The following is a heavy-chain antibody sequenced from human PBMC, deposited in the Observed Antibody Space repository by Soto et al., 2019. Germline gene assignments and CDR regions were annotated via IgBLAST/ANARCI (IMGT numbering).Heavy chain of an antibody. V-gene: IGHV3-23*01. CDR1: GFTFNIYV. CDR3: ARGSTVTTSQLDF. J-gene: IGHJ4*02. CDR2: ISTGAGT. D-gene: IGHD4-17*01. Sequence: EVQLLESGGALVQPGGSLSLSCAASGFTFNIYVMGWVRQAPGKGLEWVSSISTGAGTFYADSVRGRFTISRDNSKNTLYLQMNSLRAEDTALFYCARGSTVTTSQLDFWGQGTLVTVSS.